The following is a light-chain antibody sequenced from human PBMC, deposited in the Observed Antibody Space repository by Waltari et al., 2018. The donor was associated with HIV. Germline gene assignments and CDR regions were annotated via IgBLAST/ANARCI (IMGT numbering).Light chain of an antibody. CDR1: NIGMKT. V-gene: IGLV3-21*02. CDR3: QVWEPTSDHVV. Sequence: SSALTQATSVSVAPGQTARITCVGANIGMKTVHWYQQKPGQAPVRVMYDDSNRPSGIPERFSGSNSGNTATLTINRVEVGDEADYYCQVWEPTSDHVVFGGGSRLIVL. J-gene: IGLJ2*01. CDR2: DDS.